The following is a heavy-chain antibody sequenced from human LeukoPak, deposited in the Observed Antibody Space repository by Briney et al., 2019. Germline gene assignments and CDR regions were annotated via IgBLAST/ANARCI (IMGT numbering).Heavy chain of an antibody. CDR1: GFTFTSYS. J-gene: IGHJ4*02. CDR2: ISSSSTI. Sequence: GGSLRLSCAASGFTFTSYSMNWVRQAPGKGLEWLSYISSSSTIYYADSVKGRFTISRDNAKNSLYLQMNSLRDEDTAVYYCAREPRDQPLPLSVWGQGTLVTVSS. D-gene: IGHD2-2*01. V-gene: IGHV3-48*02. CDR3: AREPRDQPLPLSV.